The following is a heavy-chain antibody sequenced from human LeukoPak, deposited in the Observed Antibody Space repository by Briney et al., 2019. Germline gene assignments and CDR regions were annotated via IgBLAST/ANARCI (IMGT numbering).Heavy chain of an antibody. D-gene: IGHD3-10*01. V-gene: IGHV4-34*01. CDR1: GGSFSGYY. Sequence: PSETLSLTCAVYGGSFSGYYWSWIRQPPGKGLEWIGEINHSGSTNYNPSLKSRVTISVDTSKNQFSLKLSSVTAADTAAYYCARVPSRGALDYWGQGTLVTVSS. CDR2: INHSGST. CDR3: ARVPSRGALDY. J-gene: IGHJ4*02.